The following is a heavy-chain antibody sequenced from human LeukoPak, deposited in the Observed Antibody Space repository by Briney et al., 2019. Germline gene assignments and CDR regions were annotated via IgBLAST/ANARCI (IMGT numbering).Heavy chain of an antibody. CDR1: GYTFTNFG. V-gene: IGHV1-18*01. Sequence: ASGKVPCNTSGYTFTNFGLTWVGQAPGQGLEWLGWISGHSGNANYAQKFQDRVVMTTDRSTGTAYMELRSVRSDDTAVYYCARCYSSSWQRLDNWGQGTLVIVSS. CDR2: ISGHSGNA. CDR3: ARCYSSSWQRLDN. J-gene: IGHJ4*02. D-gene: IGHD6-13*01.